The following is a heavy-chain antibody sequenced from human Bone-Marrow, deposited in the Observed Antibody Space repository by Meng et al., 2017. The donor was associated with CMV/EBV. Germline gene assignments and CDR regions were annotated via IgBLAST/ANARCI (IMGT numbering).Heavy chain of an antibody. D-gene: IGHD1-7*01. Sequence: ASVKVSCKASGYTFTSYGISWVRQATGQGLEWMGWMNPNSGNTGYAQKFQGRVTMTRNTSISTAYMELSSLRSEDTAVYYCARRRRGWNYGFDPWGQGTLATVSS. CDR3: ARRRRGWNYGFDP. CDR1: GYTFTSYG. V-gene: IGHV1-8*02. CDR2: MNPNSGNT. J-gene: IGHJ5*02.